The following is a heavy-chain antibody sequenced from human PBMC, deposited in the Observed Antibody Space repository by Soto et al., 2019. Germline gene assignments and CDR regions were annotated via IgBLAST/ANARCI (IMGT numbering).Heavy chain of an antibody. Sequence: SETLSLTCTVSGVSISSSSYYWGWTRQPPGKGLEWIGSIYYSGSTYYNPSLKSRVTISVDTSKNQFSLKLSSVTAADTAVYYCARHLNTIFGVVTVYYGMDVWGQGTTVTVSS. CDR2: IYYSGST. CDR3: ARHLNTIFGVVTVYYGMDV. CDR1: GVSISSSSYY. D-gene: IGHD3-3*01. V-gene: IGHV4-39*01. J-gene: IGHJ6*02.